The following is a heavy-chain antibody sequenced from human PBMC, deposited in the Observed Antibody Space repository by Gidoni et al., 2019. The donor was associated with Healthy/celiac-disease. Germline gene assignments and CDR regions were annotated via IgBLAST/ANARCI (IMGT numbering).Heavy chain of an antibody. CDR2: INHSGST. CDR1: GGSFSGYY. Sequence: QVQLQQWGAGLLKPSETLSLTCAVYGGSFSGYYWSWIRQPPGKGLEWIGEINHSGSTNYNPSLKSRVTISVDTSKNQFSLKLSSVTAADTAVYYCARGGGQQLPPGTWFDPWGQGTLVTVSS. J-gene: IGHJ5*02. V-gene: IGHV4-34*01. D-gene: IGHD6-13*01. CDR3: ARGGGQQLPPGTWFDP.